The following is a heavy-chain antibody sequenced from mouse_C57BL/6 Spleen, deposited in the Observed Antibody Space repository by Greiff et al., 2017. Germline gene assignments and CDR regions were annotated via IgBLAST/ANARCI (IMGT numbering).Heavy chain of an antibody. V-gene: IGHV1-64*01. CDR1: GYTFTSYW. CDR3: ARRGTTVVEDYFDY. J-gene: IGHJ2*01. CDR2: IHPNSGST. Sequence: QVQLQQPGAELVKPGASVTLSCKASGYTFTSYWMHWVKQRPGQGLEWIGMIHPNSGSTNYNEKFKSKATLTVDKSSSTAYMQLSSLTSEDSAVYYCARRGTTVVEDYFDYWGQGTTLTVSS. D-gene: IGHD1-1*01.